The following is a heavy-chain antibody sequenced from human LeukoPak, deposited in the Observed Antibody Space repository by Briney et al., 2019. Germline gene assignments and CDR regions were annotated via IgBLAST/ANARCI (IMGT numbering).Heavy chain of an antibody. CDR2: IYTSGSI. V-gene: IGHV4-4*07. Sequence: SGTLSLTCTVSGGSISSYYWSWIRQPAGKGLEWIGRIYTSGSINYNPSLKSRVTMSVDTSKNQFSLKLSSVTAADTAVYYCARGLDYPYYFDYWGQGTLVTVSS. CDR3: ARGLDYPYYFDY. CDR1: GGSISSYY. D-gene: IGHD3/OR15-3a*01. J-gene: IGHJ4*02.